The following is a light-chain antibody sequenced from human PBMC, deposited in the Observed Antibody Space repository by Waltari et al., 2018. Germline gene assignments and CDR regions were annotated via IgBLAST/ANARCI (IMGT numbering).Light chain of an antibody. J-gene: IGKJ4*01. CDR1: HTTTTY. CDR3: QQSYETPLT. V-gene: IGKV1-39*01. CDR2: AAS. Sequence: GARVTITCRASHTTTTYLKWYQQKPGKAPKVLISAASALHSGVPSRFSGSGSGTYFTLTISSLQPEDYATYYCQQSYETPLTFGGGTRVEIK.